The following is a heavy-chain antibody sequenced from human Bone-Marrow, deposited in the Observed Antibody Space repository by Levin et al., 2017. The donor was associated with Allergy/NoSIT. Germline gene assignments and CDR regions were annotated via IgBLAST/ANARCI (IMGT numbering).Heavy chain of an antibody. J-gene: IGHJ4*02. V-gene: IGHV6-1*01. D-gene: IGHD6-13*01. CDR3: ARGGGGGTSSSWYEVDY. CDR2: TYYRSKWYN. CDR1: GDSVSSNSAA. Sequence: SETLSLTCAISGDSVSSNSAAWNWIRQSPSRGLEWLGRTYYRSKWYNDYAVSVKSRITINPDTSKNQFSLQLNSVTPEDTAVYYCARGGGGGTSSSWYEVDYWGQGTLVTVSS.